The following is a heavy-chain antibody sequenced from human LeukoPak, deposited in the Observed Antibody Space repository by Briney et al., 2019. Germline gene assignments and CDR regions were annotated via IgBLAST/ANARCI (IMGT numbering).Heavy chain of an antibody. J-gene: IGHJ4*02. CDR3: ARDPYYFGSGSYFSASYFDS. D-gene: IGHD3-10*01. V-gene: IGHV1-18*01. Sequence: GASVKVSCKASGYTFTSYGISWVRQAPGQGLEWMGWISAYNGNTNYAQELQGRVTMTTDTSTTTAYMELRSLRSDDTAVYYCARDPYYFGSGSYFSASYFDSWGRGTLVTVSS. CDR2: ISAYNGNT. CDR1: GYTFTSYG.